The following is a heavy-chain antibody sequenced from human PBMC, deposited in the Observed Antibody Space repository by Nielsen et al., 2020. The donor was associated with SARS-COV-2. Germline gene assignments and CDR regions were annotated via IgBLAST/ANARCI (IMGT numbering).Heavy chain of an antibody. CDR2: IYYSEST. CDR1: GGSFSGYF. D-gene: IGHD6-13*01. J-gene: IGHJ4*02. CDR3: ARRLMLAKYSSSWYKKGYFDY. Sequence: GSLRLSCAVYGGSFSGYFWNWIRQPPGKGLEWIGSIYYSESTYYNPSLKSRVTISVDTSKNQFSLKLSSVTAADTAVYYCARRLMLAKYSSSWYKKGYFDYWGQGTLVTVSS. V-gene: IGHV4-34*01.